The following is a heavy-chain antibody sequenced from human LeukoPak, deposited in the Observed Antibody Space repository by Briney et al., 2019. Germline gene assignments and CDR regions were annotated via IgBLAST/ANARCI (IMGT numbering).Heavy chain of an antibody. D-gene: IGHD2-2*01. CDR3: TRGGRYTSYYWQY. CDR1: ELIFSDFC. V-gene: IGHV3-7*01. J-gene: IGHJ4*02. Sequence: GGSLRLSCVASELIFSDFCMTWVRHSRGKGLEWVATIKKDGSEKYYVDSVKGRFTISRDNAENTMYLYMTSLRAEDTAVYYCTRGGRYTSYYWQYWGPGTLVTVSS. CDR2: IKKDGSEK.